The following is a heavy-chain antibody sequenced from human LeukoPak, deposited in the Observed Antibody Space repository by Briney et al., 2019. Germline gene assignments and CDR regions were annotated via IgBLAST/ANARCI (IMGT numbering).Heavy chain of an antibody. Sequence: GGSLRLSCAASGFTFSSYGMHWVRQAPGKGLEWVAVIWYGGSNKYYADSVKGRFTISRDNSKNTLYLQMNSLRAEDTAVYYCAKSLFSGGLGYWGQGTLVTVSS. CDR1: GFTFSSYG. CDR3: AKSLFSGGLGY. CDR2: IWYGGSNK. J-gene: IGHJ4*02. D-gene: IGHD3-16*01. V-gene: IGHV3-30*02.